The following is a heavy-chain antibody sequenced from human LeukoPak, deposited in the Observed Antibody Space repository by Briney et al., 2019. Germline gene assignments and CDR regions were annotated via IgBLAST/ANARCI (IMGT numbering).Heavy chain of an antibody. V-gene: IGHV4-39*01. CDR1: GGSISSSSYY. Sequence: SETLSLTCTVSGGSISSSSYYWGWIRLPPGMGLEWIVTIYYGGSTYYNPSLKSRVTISVDTSKNQFSLKLSSVTAADTAVYYCARLRGINTGGWFDWFDPWGQGILVTVSS. CDR2: IYYGGST. CDR3: ARLRGINTGGWFDWFDP. J-gene: IGHJ5*02. D-gene: IGHD6-19*01.